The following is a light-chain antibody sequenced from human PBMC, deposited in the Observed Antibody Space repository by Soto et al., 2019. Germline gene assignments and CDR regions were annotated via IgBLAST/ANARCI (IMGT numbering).Light chain of an antibody. J-gene: IGKJ4*01. CDR2: AAS. CDR3: QQSYGTPLT. V-gene: IGKV1-39*01. CDR1: QSISNY. Sequence: DIEMTQSPSSLSASVGDRVTITCRASQSISNYLNWYQHKPGKVPKLLIYAASSLQSGVPTRFSGSGSVTDFTLTIRSLQPEDVATYYCQQSYGTPLTFGGGTKVEIK.